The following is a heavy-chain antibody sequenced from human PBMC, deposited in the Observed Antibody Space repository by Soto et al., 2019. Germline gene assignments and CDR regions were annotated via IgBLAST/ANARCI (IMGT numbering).Heavy chain of an antibody. CDR1: GFTFSSYA. V-gene: IGHV3-23*01. CDR3: AKDLSPLYCTNGVCYFDY. J-gene: IGHJ4*02. D-gene: IGHD2-8*01. CDR2: ISGSGGST. Sequence: VGSLRLSCAASGFTFSSYAMSWVRQAPGKGLEWVSAISGSGGSTYYADSVKGRFTISRDNSKNTLYLQMNSLRAGDTAVYYCAKDLSPLYCTNGVCYFDYWGQGTLVTVSS.